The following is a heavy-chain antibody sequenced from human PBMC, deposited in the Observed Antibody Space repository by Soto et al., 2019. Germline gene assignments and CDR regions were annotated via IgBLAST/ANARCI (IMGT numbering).Heavy chain of an antibody. CDR1: GFTFNHYA. J-gene: IGHJ4*02. V-gene: IGHV3-23*01. Sequence: EVQLLESGGGLVQPGGSLRLSCAASGFTFNHYAMSWVRQAPGKGLEWVSAARGGGAGTYYADSVHGRFTIYRDNSKNTVHLEMNSLRAEDTAEYYCVRDTQGASDSWGQGTLVTVSS. CDR2: ARGGGAGT. CDR3: VRDTQGASDS.